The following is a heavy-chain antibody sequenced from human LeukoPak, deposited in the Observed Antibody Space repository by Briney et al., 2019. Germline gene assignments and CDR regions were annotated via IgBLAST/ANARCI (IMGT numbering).Heavy chain of an antibody. CDR1: GLTFSSYW. CDR3: ARDLAGPPQEAFDI. V-gene: IGHV3-7*01. Sequence: GGSLRLSCAAPGLTFSSYWMSWVRQAPGKGLEWVANIKQDGSEKHYVDSVTGRFTISRDNTKNSLYLQMNSLRADDTAVYYCARDLAGPPQEAFDIWGQGTMVTVSS. J-gene: IGHJ3*02. CDR2: IKQDGSEK.